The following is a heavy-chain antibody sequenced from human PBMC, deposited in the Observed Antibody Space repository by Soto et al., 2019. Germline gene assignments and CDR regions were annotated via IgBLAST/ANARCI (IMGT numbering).Heavy chain of an antibody. CDR1: GYTFSDYF. CDR2: VDPEGSGT. D-gene: IGHD4-17*01. V-gene: IGHV1-69-2*01. Sequence: EVQLVQSGAEVKKPGATMKISCKASGYTFSDYFMHWIQQAPGKVLEWMGLVDPEGSGTIYSEKFQGRLTLSADTSTHTAYMELSNLGSEDTAVYYCAFATSGNYGGFDFWGQGTLVTVSS. J-gene: IGHJ3*01. CDR3: AFATSGNYGGFDF.